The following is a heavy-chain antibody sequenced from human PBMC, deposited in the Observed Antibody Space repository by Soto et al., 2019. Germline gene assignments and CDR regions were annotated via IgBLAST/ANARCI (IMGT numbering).Heavy chain of an antibody. CDR3: AKATYYDFWSGSGPFDN. J-gene: IGHJ4*02. Sequence: GGSVRLSCTASEFTFSGYAMSWVRQAPGKGLEWVSGISGSGGSTKDADSVKGRFTISRDNSKNTLYLQMNSLRAEDTAVYYCAKATYYDFWSGSGPFDNWGQGTLVTVSS. D-gene: IGHD3-3*01. CDR2: ISGSGGST. V-gene: IGHV3-23*01. CDR1: EFTFSGYA.